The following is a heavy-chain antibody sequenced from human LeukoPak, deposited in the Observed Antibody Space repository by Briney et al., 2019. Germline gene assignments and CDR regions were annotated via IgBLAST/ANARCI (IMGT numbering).Heavy chain of an antibody. J-gene: IGHJ4*02. CDR3: AKGGESSSWLFDY. CDR2: LSGSGLST. D-gene: IGHD6-13*01. V-gene: IGHV3-23*01. Sequence: GGSLRLSCAASGFTFSGSETNWVRQAPGKGLQWVSALSGSGLSTYYADSVKGRFTISRDNSKNTLYLQMNSLRAEDTAVYYCAKGGESSSWLFDYWGQGTLVPVSS. CDR1: GFTFSGSE.